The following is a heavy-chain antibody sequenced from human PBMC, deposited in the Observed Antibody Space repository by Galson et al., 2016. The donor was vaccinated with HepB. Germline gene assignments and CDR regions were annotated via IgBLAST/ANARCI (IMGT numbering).Heavy chain of an antibody. CDR3: AKGDAEVPITYALDV. V-gene: IGHV3-74*01. CDR1: GFTFRTHW. D-gene: IGHD1-20*01. Sequence: SLRLSCAASGFTFRTHWMQWFRQAPGKGLVWVSQISSDGTTRRYADSVKGRFTISRDNAANRLYLQMNSLRAEDTALYYCAKGDAEVPITYALDVWGHGTMVTVSS. J-gene: IGHJ3*01. CDR2: ISSDGTTR.